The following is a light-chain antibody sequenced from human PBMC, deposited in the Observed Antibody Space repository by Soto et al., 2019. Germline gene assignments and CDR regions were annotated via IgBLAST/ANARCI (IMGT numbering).Light chain of an antibody. CDR3: QHYGSSPT. J-gene: IGKJ1*01. V-gene: IGKV3-20*01. CDR2: GAS. Sequence: EIVLTQSPGTLSLSPGERATLSCRASQSVSSNYLAWYQQKPDQAPRLLIYGASSRATDIPDRFSGSGSGTDFALTISRLEPEDFAVYYCQHYGSSPTFGQGTKVDIK. CDR1: QSVSSNY.